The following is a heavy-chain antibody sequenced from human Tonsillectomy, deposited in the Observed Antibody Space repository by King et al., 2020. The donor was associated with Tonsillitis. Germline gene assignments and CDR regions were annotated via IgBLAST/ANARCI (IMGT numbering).Heavy chain of an antibody. V-gene: IGHV5-10-1*03. CDR3: ARDGEKSGYYDSRGPGWFDP. CDR1: GYSFTTYW. J-gene: IGHJ5*02. Sequence: VQLVESGAEVKKPGESLRVSCKGSGYSFTTYWITWVRQMPGKGLEWMGRIDPRDSDTDYSPSFQGHVTFSADKSISTAYLQWSSLKASDTAMYYCARDGEKSGYYDSRGPGWFDPWGQGTLVTVSS. CDR2: IDPRDSDT. D-gene: IGHD3-22*01.